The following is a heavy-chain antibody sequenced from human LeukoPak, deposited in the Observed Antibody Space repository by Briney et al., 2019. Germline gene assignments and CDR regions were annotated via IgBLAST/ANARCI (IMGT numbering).Heavy chain of an antibody. V-gene: IGHV3-30*02. CDR2: IRHDESDK. Sequence: GGSLRLSCAASGFTFRSYNMHWVRQAPGKGLEWVAFIRHDESDKYYADSLKGRFTISRDNSKNTLYLQMNSLRAEDTAVYYCASPISGWYIVYWGQGTLVTVSS. CDR3: ASPISGWYIVY. D-gene: IGHD6-19*01. J-gene: IGHJ4*02. CDR1: GFTFRSYN.